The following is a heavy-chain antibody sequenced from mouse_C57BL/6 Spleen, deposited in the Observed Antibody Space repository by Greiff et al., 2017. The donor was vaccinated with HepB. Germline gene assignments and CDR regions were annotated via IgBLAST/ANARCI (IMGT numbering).Heavy chain of an antibody. Sequence: QVQLQQPGAELVRPGSSVKLSCKASGYTFTSYWMEWVKQRPGQGLEWIGNIYPSDSETHYNQKFKDKATLTVDKSSSTAYMQLSSLTSEDSAVYYCARGGYYGSSYGGAYWGHRTLVTVSA. V-gene: IGHV1-61*01. D-gene: IGHD1-1*01. CDR3: ARGGYYGSSYGGAY. J-gene: IGHJ3*01. CDR1: GYTFTSYW. CDR2: IYPSDSET.